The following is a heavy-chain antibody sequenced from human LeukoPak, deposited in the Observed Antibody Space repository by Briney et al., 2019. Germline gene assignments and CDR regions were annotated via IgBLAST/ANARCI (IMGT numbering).Heavy chain of an antibody. J-gene: IGHJ4*02. CDR1: GFTFSSYA. D-gene: IGHD3-22*01. CDR3: ARGPWDYYDSSGYYTLDY. CDR2: ISGSGGST. V-gene: IGHV3-23*01. Sequence: GGSLRLSCAASGFTFSSYAMSWVRQAPGKGLEWVSAISGSGGSTYYADSVKGRFTISRDNSKNTLYLQMNSLRAEDTAVYYCARGPWDYYDSSGYYTLDYWGQGTLVTVSS.